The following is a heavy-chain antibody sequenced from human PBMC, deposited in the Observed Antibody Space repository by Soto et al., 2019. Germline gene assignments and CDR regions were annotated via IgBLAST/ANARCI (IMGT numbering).Heavy chain of an antibody. CDR1: GYTFTTYY. Sequence: QVQLVQSGAEVKKPGASVKVSCKASGYTFTTYYMHWVRQAPGQGLEWMGIINPSGGSTNYAQKFQGRVTKTTDPSTSTVYMELSSLRSDNTAVYYCARVFCSGGGCYSIDYWGQGTLVTVSS. J-gene: IGHJ4*02. CDR2: INPSGGST. D-gene: IGHD2-15*01. CDR3: ARVFCSGGGCYSIDY. V-gene: IGHV1-46*03.